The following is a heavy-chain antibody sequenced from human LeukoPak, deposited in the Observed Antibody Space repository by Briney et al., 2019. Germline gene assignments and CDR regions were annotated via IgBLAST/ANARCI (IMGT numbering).Heavy chain of an antibody. CDR2: INRNSGGT. Sequence: ADSVEVSCKASGYTFTGYYMHWVRQAPGQGLEWMGRINRNSGGTNYAQKFQGRVTMTRDTSISTAYMELSRLRSDDTAVYYCARGIAARPDYWGQGTLVTVSS. CDR3: ARGIAARPDY. V-gene: IGHV1-2*06. D-gene: IGHD6-6*01. J-gene: IGHJ4*02. CDR1: GYTFTGYY.